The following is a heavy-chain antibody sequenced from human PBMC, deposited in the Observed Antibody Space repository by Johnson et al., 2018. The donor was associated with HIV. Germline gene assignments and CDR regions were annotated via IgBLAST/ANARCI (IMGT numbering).Heavy chain of an antibody. D-gene: IGHD3-16*01. V-gene: IGHV3-30*04. Sequence: QVQLVESGGGVVQPGRSLRLSCAASGFTFSSYAMHWVRQAPGKGLEWVAVISYDGSNKYYADSVKGRFTISRDNSKNTLYLQMNSLRAEDTAVYYCARDGGADAFDIWGQGTLVTVSS. CDR2: ISYDGSNK. CDR1: GFTFSSYA. CDR3: ARDGGADAFDI. J-gene: IGHJ3*02.